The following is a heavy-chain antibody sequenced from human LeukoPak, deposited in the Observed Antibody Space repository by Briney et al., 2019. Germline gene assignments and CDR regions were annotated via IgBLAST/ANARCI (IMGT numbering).Heavy chain of an antibody. CDR2: ISGSGGST. J-gene: IGHJ3*02. D-gene: IGHD6-13*01. Sequence: PGGSLRLSCAASGFTFSSYAMSWVRQAPGKGLEWVSAISGSGGSTYYADSVKDRFTISRENSNNTLYLQMNSLRAEDTAVYYCAKDESWYPQDAFDIWGQGTMVTVSS. CDR1: GFTFSSYA. CDR3: AKDESWYPQDAFDI. V-gene: IGHV3-23*01.